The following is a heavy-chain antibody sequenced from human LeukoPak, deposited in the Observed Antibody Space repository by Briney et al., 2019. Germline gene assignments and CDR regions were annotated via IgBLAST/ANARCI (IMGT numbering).Heavy chain of an antibody. J-gene: IGHJ4*02. V-gene: IGHV3-30*04. D-gene: IGHD1-1*01. CDR3: ARGRWKGGTRYFDY. CDR2: ISYDGSNK. Sequence: GGSLRLSCAASGFTFSSYAMHWVRQAPGKGLEWVAVISYDGSNKYYADSVKGRFTISRDNSKNTLYLQMNSLRAEDMAVYYCARGRWKGGTRYFDYWGQGTLVTVSS. CDR1: GFTFSSYA.